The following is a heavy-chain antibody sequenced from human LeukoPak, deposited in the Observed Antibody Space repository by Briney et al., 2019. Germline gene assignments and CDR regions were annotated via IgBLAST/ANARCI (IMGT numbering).Heavy chain of an antibody. CDR2: KWYDGSNK. CDR1: GFTFSSYG. D-gene: IGHD3-3*01. Sequence: GGSLRLSCAASGFTFSSYGMHWVRQAPGKGLEWVAVKWYDGSNKYYADSVKGRFTISRDNAKNSLYLQMNSLRAEDTAVYYCARDTEYYDFWSGYYTNYYFDYWGQGTLVTVSS. CDR3: ARDTEYYDFWSGYYTNYYFDY. J-gene: IGHJ4*02. V-gene: IGHV3-33*01.